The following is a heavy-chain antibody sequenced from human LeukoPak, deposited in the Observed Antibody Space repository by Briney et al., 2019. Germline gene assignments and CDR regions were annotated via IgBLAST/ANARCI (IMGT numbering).Heavy chain of an antibody. J-gene: IGHJ4*02. CDR2: IKQDGSEK. D-gene: IGHD4-17*01. Sequence: PGGSLRLSCAASGFTFSSYWMSWVRQAPGKGLEWLANIKQDGSEKYYVDSVKGRFTISRDNAKNSLYLQMNSLRAEDTAVYYCAREVYDYGDYVDYWGQGTLVTVSS. CDR1: GFTFSSYW. V-gene: IGHV3-7*01. CDR3: AREVYDYGDYVDY.